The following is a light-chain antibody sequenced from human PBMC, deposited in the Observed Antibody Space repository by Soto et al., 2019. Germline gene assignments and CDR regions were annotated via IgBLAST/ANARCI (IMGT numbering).Light chain of an antibody. CDR3: QQSYSTPIT. CDR1: QSISSY. V-gene: IGKV1-39*01. CDR2: AAS. J-gene: IGKJ5*01. Sequence: DIQMAQSPSSLPASVGDRVIITCRASQSISSYLNWYQQKPGKAPKLLIYAASSLQSGIPSRFSGSGSGTDFTLTISSLQPEDFATYYCQQSYSTPITFGQGTRVEIK.